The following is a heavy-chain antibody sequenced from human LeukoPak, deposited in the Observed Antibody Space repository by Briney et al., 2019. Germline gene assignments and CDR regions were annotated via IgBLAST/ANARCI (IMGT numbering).Heavy chain of an antibody. CDR1: GFTFSNYW. J-gene: IGHJ5*02. CDR3: SRSDWFDP. V-gene: IGHV3-74*01. Sequence: GGSLRLSCAASGFTFSNYWMHRVRQAPGKGLVWVSRIGSDGGSTTYADSVKGRFNISRDNAKNTLYLQINSLRADDTAVYYCSRSDWFDPWGQGTLVTVSS. CDR2: IGSDGGST.